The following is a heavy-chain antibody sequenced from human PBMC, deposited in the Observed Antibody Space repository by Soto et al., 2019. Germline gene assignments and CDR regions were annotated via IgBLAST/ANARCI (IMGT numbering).Heavy chain of an antibody. CDR3: ARAMAARPADWFDP. CDR1: GFTVSSNY. Sequence: GGSLRLSCAASGFTVSSNYMSWVRQAPGKGLEWVSVIYSGGSTYYADSVKGRFTISRDNSKNTLYLHMNSLRAEDTAVYYCARAMAARPADWFDPWGQGTLVTVSS. V-gene: IGHV3-53*01. D-gene: IGHD6-6*01. CDR2: IYSGGST. J-gene: IGHJ5*02.